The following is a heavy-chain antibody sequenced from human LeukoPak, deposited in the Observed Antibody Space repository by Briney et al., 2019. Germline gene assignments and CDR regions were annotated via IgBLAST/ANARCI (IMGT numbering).Heavy chain of an antibody. CDR3: ARSSGQGHYYYYMVV. J-gene: IGHJ6*03. CDR2: INHSGST. V-gene: IGHV4-34*01. CDR1: GGSFSGYY. D-gene: IGHD3-22*01. Sequence: SETLSLTCAVYGGSFSGYYWSWIRQPPGKGLEWIGEINHSGSTNSNPSLKSRVTISVDTSKSQFSLKLRSVTAADTAVYYCARSSGQGHYYYYMVVWGKGTTVTVSS.